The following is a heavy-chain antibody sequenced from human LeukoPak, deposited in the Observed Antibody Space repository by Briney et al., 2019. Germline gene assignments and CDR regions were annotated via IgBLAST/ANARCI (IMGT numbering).Heavy chain of an antibody. CDR2: IIPILGIA. V-gene: IGHV1-69*04. J-gene: IGHJ4*02. Sequence: SVKVSCKASGYTFTSYDINWVRQAPGQGLEWMGRIIPILGIANYAQKFQGRVTITADKSTSTAYMELSSLRSEDTAVYYCARDSADYWGQGTLVTVSS. CDR3: ARDSADY. D-gene: IGHD3-10*01. CDR1: GYTFTSYD.